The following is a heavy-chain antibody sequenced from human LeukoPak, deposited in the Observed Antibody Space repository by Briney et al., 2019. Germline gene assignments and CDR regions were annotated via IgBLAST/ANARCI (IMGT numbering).Heavy chain of an antibody. D-gene: IGHD3-10*01. CDR2: ITHDGSNK. Sequence: GGSLRLSCAVSGFTFSSFAMHWVRQAPGKGLEWVAEITHDGSNKYYTDSVKGRFTISRDKPQNTLYLEMNSLRVEDTAVYYCARGQYRLVWFGDEISDGFDIWGQGTMVTVSS. J-gene: IGHJ3*02. CDR1: GFTFSSFA. CDR3: ARGQYRLVWFGDEISDGFDI. V-gene: IGHV3-30*12.